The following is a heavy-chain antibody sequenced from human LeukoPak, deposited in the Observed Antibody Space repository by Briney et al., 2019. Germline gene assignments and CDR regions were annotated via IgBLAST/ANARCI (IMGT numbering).Heavy chain of an antibody. Sequence: PSETLSLTCAVSGDSVSSSAYYWDWIRQPPGKGLEWIGTIYYSGSTYYNPSLKSRVTISVDTSKNQFSLKLSSVTAADTAVYYCARFSSGWHRDYWGQGTLVTVSS. D-gene: IGHD6-19*01. CDR1: GDSVSSSAYY. CDR3: ARFSSGWHRDY. V-gene: IGHV4-39*01. CDR2: IYYSGST. J-gene: IGHJ4*02.